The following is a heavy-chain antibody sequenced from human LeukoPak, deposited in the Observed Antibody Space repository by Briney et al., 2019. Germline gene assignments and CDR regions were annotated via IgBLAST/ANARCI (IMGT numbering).Heavy chain of an antibody. Sequence: GGSLRLSCAASGFTFSCYWMSWVRQAPGKGLEWVANIKQDGSEKYYVDSVKGRFTISRDNAKNSLYLQMNSLRAEDTAVYYCARDLDYSNCFDYWGQGTLVTVSS. CDR1: GFTFSCYW. V-gene: IGHV3-7*01. D-gene: IGHD4-11*01. CDR2: IKQDGSEK. CDR3: ARDLDYSNCFDY. J-gene: IGHJ4*02.